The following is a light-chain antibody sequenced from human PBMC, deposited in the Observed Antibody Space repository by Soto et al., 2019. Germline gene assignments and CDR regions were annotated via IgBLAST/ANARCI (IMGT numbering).Light chain of an antibody. J-gene: IGKJ1*01. V-gene: IGKV1-17*01. Sequence: IQMTQSPSSLSASVGGRVTITCRASQGIRNDLGWYQQKPGKAPKLLIYDASSLESGVPSRFSGSGSGTEFTLTFSSLHPDDFATYYCQHYKTYSPWTFGQGTKVDIK. CDR3: QHYKTYSPWT. CDR2: DAS. CDR1: QGIRND.